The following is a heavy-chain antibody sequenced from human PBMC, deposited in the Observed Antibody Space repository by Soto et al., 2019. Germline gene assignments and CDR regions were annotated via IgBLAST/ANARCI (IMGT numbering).Heavy chain of an antibody. D-gene: IGHD1-26*01. J-gene: IGHJ4*02. Sequence: QVQVVQSGAEVKKPGASVKVSCKASGYTFTGYYINWVRQAPGQGLEWMGCVNPNNGDTSYAQKFHGWVTSTRDTSSNTAYSHWRSLRSTHTAVYYCARGRWETGCFDFWGQGTRVSVSS. CDR3: ARGRWETGCFDF. CDR2: VNPNNGDT. V-gene: IGHV1-2*04. CDR1: GYTFTGYY.